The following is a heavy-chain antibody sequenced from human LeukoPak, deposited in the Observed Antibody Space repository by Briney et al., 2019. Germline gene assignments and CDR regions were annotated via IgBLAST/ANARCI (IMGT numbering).Heavy chain of an antibody. CDR3: ARLPSGSGSYRGMDV. Sequence: GESLKISCKGSGYSFTSYWIGWVRQMPGKGLEWMGIIYPGDSDTRYSPSFQGQVTISADKSISTAYLQWSSLKASDTAMYYCARLPSGSGSYRGMDVWGQGTTVTVSS. V-gene: IGHV5-51*01. D-gene: IGHD3-10*01. CDR1: GYSFTSYW. J-gene: IGHJ6*02. CDR2: IYPGDSDT.